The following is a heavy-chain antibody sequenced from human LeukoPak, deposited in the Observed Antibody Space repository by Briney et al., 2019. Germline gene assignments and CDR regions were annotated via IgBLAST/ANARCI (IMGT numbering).Heavy chain of an antibody. CDR2: IIPIFGTA. Sequence: GASVKVSCKASGGTFSSYAISWARQAPGQGLEWMGGIIPIFGTANYAQKFQGRVTITADESTSTAYMELSSLRSEDTAVYYCARVRHGDLNWFDPWGQGTLVTVSS. CDR1: GGTFSSYA. CDR3: ARVRHGDLNWFDP. V-gene: IGHV1-69*13. D-gene: IGHD4-17*01. J-gene: IGHJ5*02.